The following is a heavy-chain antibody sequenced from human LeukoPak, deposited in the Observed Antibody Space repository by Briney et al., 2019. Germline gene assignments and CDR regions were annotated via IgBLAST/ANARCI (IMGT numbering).Heavy chain of an antibody. V-gene: IGHV3-53*01. CDR3: ASWPVGWYGEDS. D-gene: IGHD6-19*01. Sequence: PGGSLRLSCAASGFFVSNNYMSWVRQAPGQGLEWVSVIYSGGDTYYADSVKGRFTISRDTPKNTLYLQMNSLRVEDTAVYYCASWPVGWYGEDSWGQGTLVTVSS. CDR2: IYSGGDT. CDR1: GFFVSNNY. J-gene: IGHJ4*02.